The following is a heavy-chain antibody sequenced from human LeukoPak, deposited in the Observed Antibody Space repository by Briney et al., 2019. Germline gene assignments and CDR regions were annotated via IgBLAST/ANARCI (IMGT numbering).Heavy chain of an antibody. J-gene: IGHJ5*02. CDR2: IYHSGST. Sequence: TSETLSLTCAVSGYSIRSGYYWGWIRQPPGKGLEWIGSIYHSGSTYYNPSLKSRVTISVDTSKNQFSLKLCSVTAADTAVYYCASTRSTSSNWFDPWGQGTLVTVSS. CDR3: ASTRSTSSNWFDP. D-gene: IGHD2-2*01. V-gene: IGHV4-38-2*01. CDR1: GYSIRSGYY.